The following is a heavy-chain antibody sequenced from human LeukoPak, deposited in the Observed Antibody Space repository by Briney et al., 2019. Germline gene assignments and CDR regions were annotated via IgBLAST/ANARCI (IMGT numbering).Heavy chain of an antibody. D-gene: IGHD3-22*01. CDR3: ARLGYYDSSGYWPYYMDV. J-gene: IGHJ6*03. Sequence: SETLSLTCAVYGGSFSGYYWSWIRQPPGKGLEWIGEINHSGSTNYNPSLKSRVTISVDASKNQFSLKLSSVTAADTAVYYCARLGYYDSSGYWPYYMDVWGKGTTVTIS. CDR2: INHSGST. V-gene: IGHV4-34*01. CDR1: GGSFSGYY.